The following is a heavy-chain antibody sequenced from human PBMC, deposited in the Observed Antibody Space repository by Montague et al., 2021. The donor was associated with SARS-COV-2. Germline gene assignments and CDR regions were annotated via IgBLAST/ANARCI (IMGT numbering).Heavy chain of an antibody. CDR1: GGSISSYY. V-gene: IGHV4-59*01. Sequence: SETLSLTCTVSGGSISSYYWNWIRQSPGKGLEWLGYIYYSLNTNYNPSLKSRLTISVDTSKNQFSLNLSSVTAADTAVYYCARDSFEARLCFDYWGQGILVTVSS. CDR2: IYYSLNT. CDR3: ARDSFEARLCFDY. D-gene: IGHD3-16*01. J-gene: IGHJ4*02.